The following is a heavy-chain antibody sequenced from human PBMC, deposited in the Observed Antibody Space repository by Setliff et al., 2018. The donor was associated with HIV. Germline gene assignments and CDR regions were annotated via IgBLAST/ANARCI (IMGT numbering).Heavy chain of an antibody. D-gene: IGHD2-15*01. V-gene: IGHV3-23*01. CDR1: GFTFSTYA. CDR3: AKDCSGGSCYYYYMDV. J-gene: IGHJ6*03. Sequence: PGGSLRLSCAASGFTFSTYAMSWFRQAPGKGLEWVSSISGSGGSTHYADSVKGRFTISRDNSKNTLYLQMNSLRVEDTAVYYCAKDCSGGSCYYYYMDVWDKGTTVTVSS. CDR2: ISGSGGST.